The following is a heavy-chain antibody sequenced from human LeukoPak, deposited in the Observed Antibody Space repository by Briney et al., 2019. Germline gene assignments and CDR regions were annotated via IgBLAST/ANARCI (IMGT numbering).Heavy chain of an antibody. CDR1: GFTFSSYA. V-gene: IGHV3-23*01. D-gene: IGHD2-2*01. CDR2: ISGSGGST. J-gene: IGHJ6*02. Sequence: GGSLRLSCAASGFTFSSYAMSWVRQAPGKGLEWVSAISGSGGSTYYADSVKGRFTISRDNSKNTLYLQMNSLRAEDTAVYYCAKDLAVVPAARGYYGMDVWGQGTTVTVPS. CDR3: AKDLAVVPAARGYYGMDV.